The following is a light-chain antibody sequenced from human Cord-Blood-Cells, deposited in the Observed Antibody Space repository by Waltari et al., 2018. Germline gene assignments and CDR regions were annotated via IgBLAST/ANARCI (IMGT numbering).Light chain of an antibody. CDR2: AAS. J-gene: IGKJ1*01. V-gene: IGKV1-39*01. Sequence: DIQMTQSPSSLSASVGDRVTITCRASQSISSYLNWYQQKPGKAPKLLIYAASSLQSGFPSRCSGSGSGTDFTLTISSLQPEDFATYYCQQSYSTPQTCGQATKVEIK. CDR1: QSISSY. CDR3: QQSYSTPQT.